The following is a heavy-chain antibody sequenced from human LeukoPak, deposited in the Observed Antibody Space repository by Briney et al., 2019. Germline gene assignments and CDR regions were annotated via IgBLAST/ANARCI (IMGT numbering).Heavy chain of an antibody. CDR3: ASNDSREPSGFDY. CDR2: IYYSGST. J-gene: IGHJ4*02. V-gene: IGHV4-30-4*08. D-gene: IGHD3-22*01. CDR1: GGSISSGDYY. Sequence: PSQTLSLTCTVSGGSISSGDYYWSWIRQPPGKGLEWIGYIYYSGSTNYNPSLKSRVTISVDTSKNQFSLKLSSVTAADTAVYYCASNDSREPSGFDYWGQGTLVTVSS.